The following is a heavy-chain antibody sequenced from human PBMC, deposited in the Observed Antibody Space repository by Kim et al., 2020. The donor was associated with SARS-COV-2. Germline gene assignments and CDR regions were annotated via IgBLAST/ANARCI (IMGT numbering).Heavy chain of an antibody. CDR1: GYSFTSYW. CDR3: ARLGRMNYYYYGMDV. CDR2: IYPGDSDT. J-gene: IGHJ6*02. V-gene: IGHV5-51*01. Sequence: GESLKISCKGSGYSFTSYWIGWVRQMPGKGLEWMGIIYPGDSDTSYSPSFQGQVTISADKSISTAYLQWSSLKASDTAMYYCARLGRMNYYYYGMDVWGQGTTVTVSS. D-gene: IGHD2-8*01.